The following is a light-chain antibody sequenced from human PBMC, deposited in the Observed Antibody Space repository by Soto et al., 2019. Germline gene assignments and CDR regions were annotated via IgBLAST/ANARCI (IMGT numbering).Light chain of an antibody. J-gene: IGKJ1*01. V-gene: IGKV3-15*01. Sequence: EIVMTQSPATLSVSPGETATLSCRASQSVSNNLAWYQQKPCQAPRLLIYGASTRASGIPARFSGSGSGTEFTLTVSSLQSEDFAVYYCQQYNTGPRTFGQGTKVEIK. CDR1: QSVSNN. CDR3: QQYNTGPRT. CDR2: GAS.